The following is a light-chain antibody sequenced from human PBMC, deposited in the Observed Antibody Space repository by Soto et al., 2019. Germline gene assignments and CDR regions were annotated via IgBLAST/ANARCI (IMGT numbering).Light chain of an antibody. CDR1: QSVSSY. J-gene: IGKJ3*01. Sequence: EIVLTQSPATLSLSPGERATLSCRASQSVSSYLAWYQQKPGQAPRLLIYDASNRATGIPARFSGSGSGTDVPRTSSRLEPEDFAVYYCQQRSNWPPIFTFGPGTKVDIK. CDR3: QQRSNWPPIFT. CDR2: DAS. V-gene: IGKV3-11*01.